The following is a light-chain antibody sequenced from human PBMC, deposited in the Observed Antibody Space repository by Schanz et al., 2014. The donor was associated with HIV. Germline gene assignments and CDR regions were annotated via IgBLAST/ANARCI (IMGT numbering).Light chain of an antibody. CDR3: QQYGSSPYT. CDR1: QSVSSY. CDR2: DAS. Sequence: ENVLTQSPATLSLSPGERATLSCRASQSVSSYLAWYQQKPGQAPRLLIYDASNRATGIPDRFSGSGSGTDFTLTISRLEPEDFAVYYCQQYGSSPYTFGQGTKLEIK. V-gene: IGKV3-20*01. J-gene: IGKJ2*01.